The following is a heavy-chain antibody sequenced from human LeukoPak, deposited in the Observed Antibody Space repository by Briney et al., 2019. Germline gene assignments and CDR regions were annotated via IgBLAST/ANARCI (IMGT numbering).Heavy chain of an antibody. V-gene: IGHV3-7*05. J-gene: IGHJ4*02. Sequence: GGSLRLSCAASGFTFSSYNMNWVRQAPGKGLEWVANIKQDGSEMYYVDSVKGRFTISRDNAKNSLFLQMNSLRVEDTALYYCARDMSFSTSGWYGELDNWGQGTLVTVSS. D-gene: IGHD6-19*01. CDR3: ARDMSFSTSGWYGELDN. CDR1: GFTFSSYN. CDR2: IKQDGSEM.